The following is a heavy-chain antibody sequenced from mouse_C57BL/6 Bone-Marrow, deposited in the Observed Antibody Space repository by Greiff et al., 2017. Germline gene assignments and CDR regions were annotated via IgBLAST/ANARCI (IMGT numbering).Heavy chain of an antibody. V-gene: IGHV1-59*01. CDR3: AVYYSNPWWYFDV. CDR2: IDPSDSYT. CDR1: GYTFTSYW. D-gene: IGHD2-5*01. Sequence: QVQLQQPGAELVRPGTSVKLSCKASGYTFTSYWMHWVKQRPGQGLEWIGVIDPSDSYTNYNQKFKGKATLTVDTSSSAAYMQLSSLTSEDSAVYYCAVYYSNPWWYFDVWGTGTTVTVSS. J-gene: IGHJ1*03.